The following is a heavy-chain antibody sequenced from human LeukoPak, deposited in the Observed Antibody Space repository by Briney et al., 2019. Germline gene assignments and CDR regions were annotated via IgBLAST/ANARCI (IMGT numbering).Heavy chain of an antibody. V-gene: IGHV3-23*01. CDR3: ASGTYRLGDY. Sequence: GGSLRLSCEASGFGFSTYAMSWVRQAPGKGLEWVAGISGSGEDTNYAHSVKGRFRISRDNSKKTLYLQINRLRNEDTAIYYCASGTYRLGDYWGQGTLVPVSS. CDR2: ISGSGEDT. J-gene: IGHJ4*02. CDR1: GFGFSTYA. D-gene: IGHD3-10*01.